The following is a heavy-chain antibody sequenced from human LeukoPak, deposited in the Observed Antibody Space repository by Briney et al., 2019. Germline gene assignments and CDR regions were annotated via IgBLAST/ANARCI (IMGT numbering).Heavy chain of an antibody. CDR2: IFYPDKT. J-gene: IGHJ4*02. CDR3: LRYFYGLGNLGED. D-gene: IGHD3-10*01. CDR1: GDSVNSRNYC. V-gene: IGHV4-39*03. Sequence: PSETLSLTCSVSGDSVNSRNYCWGWVRQSPGKGLEWIGSIFYPDKTYYVPSLKGRVAISVATSKNQFTLQLTSVTPADTATYFCLRYFYGLGNLGEDWGQGHVVLVSS.